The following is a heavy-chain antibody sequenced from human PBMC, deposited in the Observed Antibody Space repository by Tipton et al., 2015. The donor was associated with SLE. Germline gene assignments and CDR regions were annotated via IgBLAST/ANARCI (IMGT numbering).Heavy chain of an antibody. D-gene: IGHD3-9*01. V-gene: IGHV5-51*03. CDR3: ASPPQLTGDGTVFDI. CDR1: RYSFTSYW. Sequence: QLVQSGAEVKKPGESLKISCKGFRYSFTSYWIGWVRQMPGKGLQWMGIIYPGDSDTRYSPSFQGQVTISADKSITTAYMQWSSLKASDTAMYYCASPPQLTGDGTVFDIWGQGTMVTVSS. CDR2: IYPGDSDT. J-gene: IGHJ3*02.